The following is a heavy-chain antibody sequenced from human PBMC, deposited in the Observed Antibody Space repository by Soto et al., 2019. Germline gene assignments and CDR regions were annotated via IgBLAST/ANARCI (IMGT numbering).Heavy chain of an antibody. V-gene: IGHV4-59*01. Sequence: SETLALTCNVWGGSISGYDWSWIRQPPGKGLEWIGYIYCSGSTNYHPALKSRVTISVDTSKKQFSLKLSSVTAADTAVYHCARDSTTNVAFDIWGQGTMVTVPS. CDR2: IYCSGST. CDR3: ARDSTTNVAFDI. D-gene: IGHD1-1*01. J-gene: IGHJ3*02. CDR1: GGSISGYD.